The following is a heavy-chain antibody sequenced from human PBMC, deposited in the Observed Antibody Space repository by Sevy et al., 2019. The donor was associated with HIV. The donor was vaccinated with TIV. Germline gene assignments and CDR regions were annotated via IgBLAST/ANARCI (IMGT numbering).Heavy chain of an antibody. Sequence: GGSLRLSCAASGFRFSDYSMHWVRQAPGKGLEWVAVISYDGRNNKYNVDSGKGRFTISRDNSKNTLVLQMNSLRAEDSAIYYCARDRGEILHSAFDYWGQGTLVTVSS. J-gene: IGHJ4*02. CDR3: ARDRGEILHSAFDY. D-gene: IGHD3-16*01. V-gene: IGHV3-30*14. CDR1: GFRFSDYS. CDR2: ISYDGRNNK.